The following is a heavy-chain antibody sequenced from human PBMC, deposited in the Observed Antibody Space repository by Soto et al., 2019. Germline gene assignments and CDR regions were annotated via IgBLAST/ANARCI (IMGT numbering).Heavy chain of an antibody. CDR2: IYYSGST. J-gene: IGHJ4*02. Sequence: QLQLQEWGPGLVKPSGTVSLTCTVSGGSISSSSYYWGRIRQPPGNGLEWIGSIYYSGSTYYNPSLKSRVTISVDTFKNQFSLKLSSVTAADTAVYYCARQGPRGYYDSSGDDYWGQGTLVTVSS. CDR3: ARQGPRGYYDSSGDDY. D-gene: IGHD3-22*01. V-gene: IGHV4-39*01. CDR1: GGSISSSSYY.